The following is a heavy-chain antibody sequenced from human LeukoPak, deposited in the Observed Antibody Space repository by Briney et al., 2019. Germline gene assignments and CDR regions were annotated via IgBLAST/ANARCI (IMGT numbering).Heavy chain of an antibody. CDR3: AGFVSQSYLYYMDV. D-gene: IGHD3-10*01. CDR2: IWFDGSNK. V-gene: IGHV3-33*01. Sequence: GGSLRLSCAASGFMFSSYSMHWVRQAPGKGLEWVAVIWFDGSNKYYADSVKGRFTISRDNSKNTLYLQMNSLRAEDTAVYYCAGFVSQSYLYYMDVWGKGTTVTVSS. J-gene: IGHJ6*03. CDR1: GFMFSSYS.